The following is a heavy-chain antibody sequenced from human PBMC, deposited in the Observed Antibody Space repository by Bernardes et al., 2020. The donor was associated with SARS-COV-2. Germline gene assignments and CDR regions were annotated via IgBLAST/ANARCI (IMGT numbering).Heavy chain of an antibody. CDR2: IKQDGSEK. V-gene: IGHV3-7*01. Sequence: GSLRLSCAASGFTFSSYWMSWVRQAPGKGLEWVANIKQDGSEKYYVDSVKGRFTISRDNAKNSLYLQMNSLRAEDTAVYYCARGVVAAPRSAFDIWGQGTMVTGSS. CDR1: GFTFSSYW. D-gene: IGHD2-15*01. CDR3: ARGVVAAPRSAFDI. J-gene: IGHJ3*02.